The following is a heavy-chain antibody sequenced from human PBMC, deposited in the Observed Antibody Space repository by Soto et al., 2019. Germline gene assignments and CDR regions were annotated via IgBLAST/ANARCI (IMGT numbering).Heavy chain of an antibody. Sequence: GFLIRSCSASGITFSNYGMTWVRQAPGKGLVWVSSLSSVGNTADYADSVKGRFTISRDNAKNTLYLQMNSLGAEDTAIYYCVRGKYSGSYFFDYWGQGTLVTVSS. CDR1: GITFSNYG. D-gene: IGHD1-26*01. J-gene: IGHJ4*02. CDR3: VRGKYSGSYFFDY. V-gene: IGHV3-74*01. CDR2: LSSVGNTA.